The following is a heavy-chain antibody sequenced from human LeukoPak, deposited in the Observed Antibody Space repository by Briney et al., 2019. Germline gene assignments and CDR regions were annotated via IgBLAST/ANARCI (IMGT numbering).Heavy chain of an antibody. J-gene: IGHJ4*02. CDR3: ARGEAYSYGSSPFDY. Sequence: GGSLRLSCAASGFTFSSYEMNWVRQAPGKGLEWVSYISSSGSTIYYADSVKGRFTISRDNAKNSLYLQMNSLRAEDTAVYYCARGEAYSYGSSPFDYWGQGTLVTVSS. CDR1: GFTFSSYE. V-gene: IGHV3-48*03. CDR2: ISSSGSTI. D-gene: IGHD5-18*01.